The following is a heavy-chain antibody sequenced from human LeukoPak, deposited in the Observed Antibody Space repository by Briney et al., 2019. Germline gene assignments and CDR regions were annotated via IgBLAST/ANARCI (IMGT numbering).Heavy chain of an antibody. J-gene: IGHJ5*02. CDR2: INQSGRT. D-gene: IGHD6-13*01. CDR3: ARAMSGYTSSWYFLS. Sequence: PSETLSLTCGVYGGSLSGYYWSWIRQPPGKGLEWVGEINQSGRTSYNPSLKSRVTISVDTSKNQFSLKLYSVTAADTAIYYCARAMSGYTSSWYFLSWGQGTLVTVSS. CDR1: GGSLSGYY. V-gene: IGHV4-34*01.